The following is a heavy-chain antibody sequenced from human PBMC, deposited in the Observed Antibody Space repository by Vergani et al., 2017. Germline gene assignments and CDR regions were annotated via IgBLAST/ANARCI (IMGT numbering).Heavy chain of an antibody. V-gene: IGHV3-11*01. D-gene: IGHD6-13*01. CDR3: ARAGYSSSWYGNYYYYGMDV. Sequence: QVQLVESGGGLVKPGGSLRLSCAASGFTFSDYYMRWIRQAPGKGLEWVSYISSSGSTIYYADSVKGRFTISRDNAKNSLYLQMNSLRAEDTAVYYCARAGYSSSWYGNYYYYGMDVWGQGTTVTVSS. CDR1: GFTFSDYY. J-gene: IGHJ6*02. CDR2: ISSSGSTI.